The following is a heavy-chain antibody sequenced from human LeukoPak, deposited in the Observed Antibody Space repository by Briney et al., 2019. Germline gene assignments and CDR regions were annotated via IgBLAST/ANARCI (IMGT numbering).Heavy chain of an antibody. J-gene: IGHJ3*02. CDR1: GFTFSSYW. CDR3: WVVAATIGAFDI. V-gene: IGHV3-21*01. Sequence: GGSLRLSCAASGFTFSSYWMNWVRQAPGKGLEWVSSISSSSSYIYYADSVKGRFTISRDNAKNSLYLQMNSLRAEDTAVYYCWVVAATIGAFDIWGQGTMVTVSS. CDR2: ISSSSSYI. D-gene: IGHD2-15*01.